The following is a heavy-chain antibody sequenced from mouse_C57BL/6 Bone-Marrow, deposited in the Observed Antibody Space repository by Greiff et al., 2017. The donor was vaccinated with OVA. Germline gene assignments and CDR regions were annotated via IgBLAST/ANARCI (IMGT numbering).Heavy chain of an antibody. J-gene: IGHJ1*03. CDR3: ARLGGLWDCDV. CDR1: GFTFSDYG. V-gene: IGHV5-15*01. CDR2: ISNLAYSI. Sequence: EVQLVESGGGLVQPGGSLKLSCAASGFTFSDYGMAWVRQAPRKGPEWVAFISNLAYSIYYAETVTGRFTITRENAKNTLYLEMISLRSDDTAMDYCARLGGLWDCDVGGTGTTATVSS.